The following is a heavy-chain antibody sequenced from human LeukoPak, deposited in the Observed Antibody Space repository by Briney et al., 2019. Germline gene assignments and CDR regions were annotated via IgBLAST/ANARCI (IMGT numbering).Heavy chain of an antibody. J-gene: IGHJ4*02. CDR3: AREGCAYRPLDY. CDR2: VHLSGRT. CDR1: GVSISSTNW. V-gene: IGHV4-4*02. D-gene: IGHD3-16*01. Sequence: SETLSLTCGVSGVSISSTNWWTWVRQPPGEGLEWIGEVHLSGRTNYNPSLESRVTMSVDMSENHISLKLTSVTAADTAVYYCAREGCAYRPLDYSGQGTLVTVSS.